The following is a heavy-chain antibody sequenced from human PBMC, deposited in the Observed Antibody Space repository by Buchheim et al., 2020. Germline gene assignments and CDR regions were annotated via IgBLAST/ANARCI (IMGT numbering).Heavy chain of an antibody. D-gene: IGHD3-3*01. CDR1: GFTFSSYG. CDR2: ISSSGSNI. V-gene: IGHV3-48*03. J-gene: IGHJ4*02. Sequence: EVQLVESGGDLVQPGGSLRLSCAASGFTFSSYGMNWVRQAPGKGLEWVSSISSSGSNIHHADSVKGRFTISRDNSQNTLYLQMNSLRAEDTAVYYWALSDFWSGKTDYWGQGTL. CDR3: ALSDFWSGKTDY.